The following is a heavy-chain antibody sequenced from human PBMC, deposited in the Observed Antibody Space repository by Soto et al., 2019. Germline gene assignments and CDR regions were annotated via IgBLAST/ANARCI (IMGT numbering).Heavy chain of an antibody. CDR1: GGTFSSYA. Sequence: ASVKVSCKASGGTFSSYAISWVRQAPGQGLEWMGGIIPIFGTANYAQKFQGRVTITADESTSTAYMELSSLRSEDTAVYYCARTEWGDIVVVVASKASYYYGMDVWGQGTTVTVSS. D-gene: IGHD2-15*01. CDR2: IIPIFGTA. CDR3: ARTEWGDIVVVVASKASYYYGMDV. J-gene: IGHJ6*02. V-gene: IGHV1-69*13.